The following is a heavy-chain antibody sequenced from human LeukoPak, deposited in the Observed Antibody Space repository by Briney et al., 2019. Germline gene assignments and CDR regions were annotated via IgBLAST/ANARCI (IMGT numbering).Heavy chain of an antibody. J-gene: IGHJ6*01. D-gene: IGHD2/OR15-2a*01. V-gene: IGHV3-23*01. CDR3: AKMKGHPLQKYYMDV. CDR2: ISGSGDNT. CDR1: GFTFSGFA. Sequence: GGSLRLSCAASGFTFSGFAVSWVRRTPGKGLEWVSGISGSGDNTLYAASVKGRFTISRDNSKNTLYLEMNSLGAEDTAIYYCAKMKGHPLQKYYMDVWGQGTTVTVSS.